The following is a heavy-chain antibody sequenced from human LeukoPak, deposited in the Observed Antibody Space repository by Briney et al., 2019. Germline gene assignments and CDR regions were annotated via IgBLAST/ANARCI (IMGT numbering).Heavy chain of an antibody. Sequence: ASVKVSCKASGYTFTCYYMHWVRQAPGQGLEWMGWINPNSGGTNYAQKFQGRVTMTRDTSISTAYMELSRLRSDDTAVYYCARVAGGGNSSGWYGYYYYYYMDVWGKGTTVTVSS. CDR3: ARVAGGGNSSGWYGYYYYYYMDV. V-gene: IGHV1-2*02. CDR1: GYTFTCYY. D-gene: IGHD6-19*01. CDR2: INPNSGGT. J-gene: IGHJ6*03.